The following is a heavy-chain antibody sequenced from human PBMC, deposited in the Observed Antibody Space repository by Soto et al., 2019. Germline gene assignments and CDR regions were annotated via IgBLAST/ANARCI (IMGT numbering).Heavy chain of an antibody. CDR2: IYYSGST. V-gene: IGHV4-31*03. Sequence: PSETLSLTCTVSGGSISSGGYYWSWIRQHPGKGLEWIGYIYYSGSTYYNPSLKSRVTISVDTSKNQFSLKLSSVTAADTAVYYCARGEYSSSSGYYYGMDVWGQGTTVTVSS. J-gene: IGHJ6*02. D-gene: IGHD6-6*01. CDR1: GGSISSGGYY. CDR3: ARGEYSSSSGYYYGMDV.